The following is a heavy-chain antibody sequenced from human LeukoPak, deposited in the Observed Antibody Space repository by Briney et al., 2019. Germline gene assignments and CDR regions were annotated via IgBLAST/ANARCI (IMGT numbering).Heavy chain of an antibody. J-gene: IGHJ4*02. Sequence: GGSLRLSCAASGFTFDDYGMSWVRQAPGKGLEWVSGINWNGGSTGYADSVKGRFTISRDNAKNSLYLQMNSLRAEDTALYYCASGRCSNTSCSLGDYWGQGTLVTVSS. CDR1: GFTFDDYG. CDR3: ASGRCSNTSCSLGDY. D-gene: IGHD2-2*01. V-gene: IGHV3-20*04. CDR2: INWNGGST.